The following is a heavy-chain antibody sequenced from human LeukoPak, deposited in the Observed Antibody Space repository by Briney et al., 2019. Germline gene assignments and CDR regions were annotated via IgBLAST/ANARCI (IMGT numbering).Heavy chain of an antibody. Sequence: PGGSLRLSCAASGFTFSSYDMTWVRQAPGRGLEWVSSIRPSGDNTYYGDSVKGRFTISRDNAKNSLYLQMNSLRAEDTAVYYCARDMAVEEKYFDYWGQGTLVTVSS. D-gene: IGHD6-19*01. V-gene: IGHV3-21*01. J-gene: IGHJ4*02. CDR1: GFTFSSYD. CDR2: IRPSGDNT. CDR3: ARDMAVEEKYFDY.